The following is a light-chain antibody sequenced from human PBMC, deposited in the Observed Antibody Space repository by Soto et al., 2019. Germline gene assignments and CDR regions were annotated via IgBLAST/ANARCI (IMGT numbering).Light chain of an antibody. CDR3: QQSYSSPLT. CDR1: QAINNN. V-gene: IGKV3-15*01. J-gene: IGKJ4*01. CDR2: GAS. Sequence: VVTHGQATLYVSPGERATLSFRASQAINNNVAWYQLKDGQVPRLLIYGASTRAADVPARFSGGGSGTEFTLTISSLQPDDFATYYCQQSYSSPLTFGRGTKVDIK.